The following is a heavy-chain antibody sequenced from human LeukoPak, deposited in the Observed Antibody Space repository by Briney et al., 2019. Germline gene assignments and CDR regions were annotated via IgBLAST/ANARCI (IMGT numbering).Heavy chain of an antibody. Sequence: ASVKVSCKVSGYTLTELSMHWVRQAPGKGLEWMGGFDPEDGETIYAQKFQGRVTMTEDTSTDTAYMELSSLRSEDTAVYYCATDKSITMVRGVQGPLGYWGQGTLVTVSS. CDR3: ATDKSITMVRGVQGPLGY. CDR2: FDPEDGET. D-gene: IGHD3-10*01. CDR1: GYTLTELS. V-gene: IGHV1-24*01. J-gene: IGHJ4*02.